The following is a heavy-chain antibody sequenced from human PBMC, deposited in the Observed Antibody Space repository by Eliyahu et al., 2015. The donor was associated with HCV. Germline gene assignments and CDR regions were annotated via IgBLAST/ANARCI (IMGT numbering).Heavy chain of an antibody. CDR1: GGSISSSSYY. D-gene: IGHD7-27*01. CDR3: ASLLTGDFGGRWFDP. Sequence: QLQLQESGPGLVKPSETLSLTCTVSGGSISSSSYYWGWIRQPPGKGLEWIGSIYYSGSTYYNPSLKSRVTISVDTSKNQFSLKLSSVTAADTAVYYCASLLTGDFGGRWFDPWGQGTLVTVSS. CDR2: IYYSGST. V-gene: IGHV4-39*01. J-gene: IGHJ5*02.